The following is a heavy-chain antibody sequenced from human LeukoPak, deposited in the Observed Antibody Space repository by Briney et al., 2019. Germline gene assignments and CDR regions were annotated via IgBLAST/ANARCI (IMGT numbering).Heavy chain of an antibody. CDR3: AKGWYYYDSSGYYYYWFDP. CDR2: ISGSGGST. V-gene: IGHV3-23*01. CDR1: GFTFSNYA. Sequence: LAGGSLRLSCAASGFTFSNYAMSWVRQAPGKGLEWVSAISGSGGSTYYADSVKGRFTISRDNSKNTLYLQMNSLRAEDTAVYYCAKGWYYYDSSGYYYYWFDPWGQGTLVTVSS. J-gene: IGHJ5*02. D-gene: IGHD3-22*01.